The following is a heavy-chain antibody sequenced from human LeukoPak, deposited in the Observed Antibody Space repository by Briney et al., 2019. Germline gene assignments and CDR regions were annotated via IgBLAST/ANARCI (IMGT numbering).Heavy chain of an antibody. D-gene: IGHD3-3*01. CDR3: ADYGVSGVRNNFY. Sequence: GGSVRPSCAASGLAFSSYAMSWVRQSPGKGLEWVSTISVASNTFYADSVKGRFTISRDNSRNTVYLQMTSLRADDTAVYYCADYGVSGVRNNFYWGQGTLVTVSS. CDR1: GLAFSSYA. V-gene: IGHV3-23*01. CDR2: ISVASNT. J-gene: IGHJ4*02.